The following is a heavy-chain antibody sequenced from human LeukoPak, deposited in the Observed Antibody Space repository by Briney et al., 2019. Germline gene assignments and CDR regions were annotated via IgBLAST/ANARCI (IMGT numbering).Heavy chain of an antibody. CDR1: GFTFSSYG. CDR2: IRYDGSNK. V-gene: IGHV3-30*02. J-gene: IGHJ4*02. D-gene: IGHD6-19*01. Sequence: GGSLRLSCAASGFTFSSYGMHWVRQAPGKGLEWVAFIRYDGSNKYYADSVKGRFTISRDNSKNTLFLQMNSLRAEDTAVYFCAKNILRTAVAQAGYWGQGTLVTVSS. CDR3: AKNILRTAVAQAGY.